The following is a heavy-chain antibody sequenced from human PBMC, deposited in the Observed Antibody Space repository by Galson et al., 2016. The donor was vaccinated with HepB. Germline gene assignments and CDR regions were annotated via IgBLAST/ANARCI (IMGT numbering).Heavy chain of an antibody. D-gene: IGHD3-22*01. Sequence: ETLSLTCTVSGGSISSSSYYWGWIRQPPGKGLEWIGSIYYSGSTYYNPSLKSRVTISVDTSKNQFSLKLSSVTAADTAVYYCATSGNYYYDSSGYYPNWVDPWGQGTLVTVSS. J-gene: IGHJ5*02. V-gene: IGHV4-39*01. CDR2: IYYSGST. CDR3: ATSGNYYYDSSGYYPNWVDP. CDR1: GGSISSSSYY.